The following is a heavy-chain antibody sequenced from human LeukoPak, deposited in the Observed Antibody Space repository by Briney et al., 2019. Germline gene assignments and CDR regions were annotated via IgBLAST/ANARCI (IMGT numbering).Heavy chain of an antibody. Sequence: GGSLRLSCAASGFTFSSYWMSWVRQAPGKGLEWVANIKQDGSEKYYVDSVKGRFTISRDNAKNSLYLQMNSLRAEDTAVYYCARDLVVVPYYYYYYGMDVWGQGTTVTVSS. CDR1: GFTFSSYW. CDR3: ARDLVVVPYYYYYYGMDV. D-gene: IGHD2-2*01. J-gene: IGHJ6*02. V-gene: IGHV3-7*01. CDR2: IKQDGSEK.